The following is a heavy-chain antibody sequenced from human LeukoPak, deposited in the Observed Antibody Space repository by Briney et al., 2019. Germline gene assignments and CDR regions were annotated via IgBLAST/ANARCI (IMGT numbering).Heavy chain of an antibody. J-gene: IGHJ4*02. CDR1: GGSFSGYY. CDR2: INHSGST. V-gene: IGHV4-34*01. CDR3: ARARLARAFDY. Sequence: SETLSLTCAVYGGSFSGYYWSWIRQPPGKGLEWIGEINHSGSTNYNPSLKSRVTISVDTSKNQFSLKRSSVTAADTAVYYCARARLARAFDYWGQGTLVTVSS.